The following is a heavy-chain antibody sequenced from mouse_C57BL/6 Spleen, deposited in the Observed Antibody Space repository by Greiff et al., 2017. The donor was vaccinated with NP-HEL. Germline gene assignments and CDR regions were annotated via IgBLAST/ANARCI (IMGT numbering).Heavy chain of an antibody. CDR2: INPNNGGT. CDR3: ARREGRGTTVVAPYYFGY. V-gene: IGHV1-18*01. D-gene: IGHD1-1*01. Sequence: VQLQQSGPELVKPGASVKIPCKASGYTFTDYNMDWVKQSHGKSLEWIEEINPNNGGTIYNQKFKGKATLTVDKSYNTAYMKLRSLTSEDTAVYYCARREGRGTTVVAPYYFGYWGQGTTLTVSS. CDR1: GYTFTDYN. J-gene: IGHJ2*01.